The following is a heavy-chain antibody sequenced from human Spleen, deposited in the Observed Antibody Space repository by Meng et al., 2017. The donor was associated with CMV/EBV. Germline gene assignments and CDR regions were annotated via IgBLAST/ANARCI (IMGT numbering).Heavy chain of an antibody. CDR2: IWYDGSNK. J-gene: IGHJ4*02. V-gene: IGHV3-33*01. CDR3: ARGMWTAAE. Sequence: GESLKISCAASGFTFSSYGMHWVRQAPGKGLEWVAVIWYDGSNKYYADSVKGRFTISRDNSKNTLYLQMNSLRAEDTAVYYCARGMWTAAEWGQGTLVTVSS. D-gene: IGHD6-13*01. CDR1: GFTFSSYG.